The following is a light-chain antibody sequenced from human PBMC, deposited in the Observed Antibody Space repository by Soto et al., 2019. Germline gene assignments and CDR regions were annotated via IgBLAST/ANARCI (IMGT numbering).Light chain of an antibody. CDR2: AAS. J-gene: IGKJ4*01. CDR1: QDIRNE. CDR3: LQDDDYPFT. Sequence: AIPVTQSPSSLSASVGDRVTITCRASQDIRNELSWYQQKPGKAPKFLIFAASNLQSGVPSGFSGSGSGTDFTLTISSLQPEDFATYFCLQDDDYPFTFGGGTKVEIK. V-gene: IGKV1-6*01.